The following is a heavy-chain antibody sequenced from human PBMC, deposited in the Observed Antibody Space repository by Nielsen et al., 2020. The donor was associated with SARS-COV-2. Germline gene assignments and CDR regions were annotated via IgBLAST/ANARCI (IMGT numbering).Heavy chain of an antibody. Sequence: GESLKISCAASGFTFSSYEMNWVRQAPGKGLEWVSYISSSGSTIYYADSVKGRFTISRDNAKNSLYLQMNSLRAEDTAVYYCARGEYYDFWSGYYTQYYYGMDVWGQGTTVTVSS. CDR1: GFTFSSYE. D-gene: IGHD3-3*01. CDR3: ARGEYYDFWSGYYTQYYYGMDV. CDR2: ISSSGSTI. J-gene: IGHJ6*02. V-gene: IGHV3-48*03.